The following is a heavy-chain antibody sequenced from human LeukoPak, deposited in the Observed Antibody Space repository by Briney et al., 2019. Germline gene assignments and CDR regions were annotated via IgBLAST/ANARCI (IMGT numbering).Heavy chain of an antibody. Sequence: SETLSLTCTVSGGSISSGSYYWSWIRQPAGKGLEWIGRIYTSGSTNYNPSLKSRVTISVGTSKNQFSLKLSSVTAADTAVYYCARDILLWGWEPDAFDIWGQGTMVTVSS. D-gene: IGHD1-26*01. CDR2: IYTSGST. CDR3: ARDILLWGWEPDAFDI. V-gene: IGHV4-61*02. J-gene: IGHJ3*02. CDR1: GGSISSGSYY.